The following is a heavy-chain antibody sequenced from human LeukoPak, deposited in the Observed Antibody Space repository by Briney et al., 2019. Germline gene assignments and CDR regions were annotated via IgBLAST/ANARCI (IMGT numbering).Heavy chain of an antibody. V-gene: IGHV1-2*02. D-gene: IGHD6-13*01. CDR1: GYTFTGYY. CDR3: ARDRSIAAAGFLGY. CDR2: INPSSGGT. J-gene: IGHJ4*02. Sequence: ASVKVSCKASGYTFTGYYMHWVRQAPGQGLEWMGWINPSSGGTNYAQKFQGRVTMTRDTSISTAYMELSRLRSDDTAVYYCARDRSIAAAGFLGYWGQGTLVTVSS.